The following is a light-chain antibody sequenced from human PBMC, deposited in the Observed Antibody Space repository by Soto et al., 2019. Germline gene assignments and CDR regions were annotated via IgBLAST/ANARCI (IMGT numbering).Light chain of an antibody. J-gene: IGKJ3*01. CDR2: WAS. CDR1: QSVFYGSNNKNY. V-gene: IGKV4-1*01. CDR3: QQHYISPVT. Sequence: DIVMTQSPDSLAVSLGERATINCKSSQSVFYGSNNKNYLAWYQQKPGQPPKLLIYWASTRESGVPDRFSGSGSGTDFTLTISSLQAEDVAVYYCQQHYISPVTFGPGTRVDVK.